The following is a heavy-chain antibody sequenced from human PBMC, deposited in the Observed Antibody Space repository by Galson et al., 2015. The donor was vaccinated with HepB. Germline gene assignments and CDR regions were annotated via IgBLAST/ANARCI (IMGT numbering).Heavy chain of an antibody. CDR1: GFTFSDHY. J-gene: IGHJ4*02. CDR3: ARSGDDFDY. Sequence: SLRLSCAASGFTFSDHYMIWIRQAPGKGLEWISYISRSGSTIHYTDSVKGRFTTSRDNAKNSLYLQMNSLRAEDTAVYYCARSGDDFDYWGQGSLVTVSS. CDR2: ISRSGSTI. D-gene: IGHD7-27*01. V-gene: IGHV3-11*01.